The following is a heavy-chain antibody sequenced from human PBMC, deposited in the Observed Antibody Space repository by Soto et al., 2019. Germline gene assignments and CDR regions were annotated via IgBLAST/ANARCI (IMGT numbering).Heavy chain of an antibody. CDR3: AKVGGAFDI. CDR2: ISYDGSNK. Sequence: QVQLVESGGGVVQPGRSLRLSCAASGFTFSSYGMHWVRQAPGKGLEWVAVISYDGSNKYYADSVKGRFTISRDNSKNTLYLQMNSLRAEDAAVYYGAKVGGAFDIWGRGTMVTVSS. D-gene: IGHD3-16*01. V-gene: IGHV3-30*18. CDR1: GFTFSSYG. J-gene: IGHJ3*02.